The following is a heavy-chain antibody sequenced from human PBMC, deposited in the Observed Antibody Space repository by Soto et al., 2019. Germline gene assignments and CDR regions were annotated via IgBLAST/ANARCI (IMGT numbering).Heavy chain of an antibody. CDR1: GFTFSSFF. Sequence: PGGSLRLSCAASGFTFSSFFMSWVRQAPGKGLDWVSGIGASAGYADSVKGRFTISRDNAKNSLYLQMNSLRAEDTALYYCARGLNKAALSFEYWGQGTLVTVSS. CDR3: ARGLNKAALSFEY. D-gene: IGHD6-25*01. V-gene: IGHV3-20*04. CDR2: IGASA. J-gene: IGHJ4*01.